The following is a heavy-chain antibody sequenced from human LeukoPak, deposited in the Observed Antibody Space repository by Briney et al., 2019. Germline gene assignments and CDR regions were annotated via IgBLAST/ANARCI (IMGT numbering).Heavy chain of an antibody. CDR2: IYPDDSDT. V-gene: IGHV5-51*01. D-gene: IGHD4/OR15-4a*01. J-gene: IGHJ6*02. CDR1: GYTFTTHW. CDR3: ARRSGVLTATNYHYGMDV. Sequence: PGESLKISCKGFGYTFTTHWIAWVRQMPGKGLEWMGIIYPDDSDTRYSPSFQGQVTISADKSISTAYLQWSGLKASDTAIYYCARRSGVLTATNYHYGMDVWGRGTTVTVSS.